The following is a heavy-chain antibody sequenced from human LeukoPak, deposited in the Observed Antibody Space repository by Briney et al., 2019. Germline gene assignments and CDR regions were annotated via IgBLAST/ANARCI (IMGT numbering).Heavy chain of an antibody. D-gene: IGHD3-10*01. V-gene: IGHV4-31*03. J-gene: IGHJ6*02. CDR3: ARDTSGSGSYYLSTRRGMEV. Sequence: SQTLSLTCTVSGGSISSGGYYWSWIRQHPGKGLEWIGYIYYSGSTYYNPSLKSRVTISVDTSKNQFSLKLSSVTAADTAVYYCARDTSGSGSYYLSTRRGMEVWGQGTTVTVSS. CDR2: IYYSGST. CDR1: GGSISSGGYY.